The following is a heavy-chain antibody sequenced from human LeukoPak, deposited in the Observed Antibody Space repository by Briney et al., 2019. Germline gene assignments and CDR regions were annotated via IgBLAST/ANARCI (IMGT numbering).Heavy chain of an antibody. Sequence: PGGSLRLSCAASGFTFSSYSMNWVRQAPGKGLEWVSSISSSSSYIYYADSVKGRFTISRDNAKNSLYLQMNSLRAEDTAVYYCAGLTTVTTSGTGYYYYYMDVWGKGTTVTVSS. J-gene: IGHJ6*03. CDR2: ISSSSSYI. D-gene: IGHD4-17*01. CDR1: GFTFSSYS. V-gene: IGHV3-21*01. CDR3: AGLTTVTTSGTGYYYYYMDV.